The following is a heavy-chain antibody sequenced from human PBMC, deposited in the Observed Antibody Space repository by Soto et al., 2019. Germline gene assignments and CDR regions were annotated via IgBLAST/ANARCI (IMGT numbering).Heavy chain of an antibody. CDR2: IYYSGNT. CDR3: ARHLRRDSVSTPFDF. J-gene: IGHJ4*02. Sequence: QVQLQESGPGLLKPSETLSLTCTVSGGSITSDYWIWIRQPQGKGLEWIGYIYYSGNTNYNPSLKSRVTISVDTSKKQFSLKLNSVTAADTAIYYCARHLRRDSVSTPFDFWGQGTLVTVSS. V-gene: IGHV4-59*08. D-gene: IGHD3-10*01. CDR1: GGSITSDY.